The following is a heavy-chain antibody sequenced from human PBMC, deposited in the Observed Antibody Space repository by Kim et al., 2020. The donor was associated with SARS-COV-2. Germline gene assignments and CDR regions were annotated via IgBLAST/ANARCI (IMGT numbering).Heavy chain of an antibody. CDR2: INAGNGNT. CDR3: LGYCSGGSCYPSTDWFDP. J-gene: IGHJ5*02. CDR1: GYTFTSYA. V-gene: IGHV1-3*01. Sequence: ASVKVSCKASGYTFTSYAMHWVRQAPGQRLEWRGWINAGNGNTTYSQKFQGRVTITRDTSAITAYLGLSSLRAEDTAVYYCLGYCSGGSCYPSTDWFDPWGQGTLVTVSS. D-gene: IGHD2-15*01.